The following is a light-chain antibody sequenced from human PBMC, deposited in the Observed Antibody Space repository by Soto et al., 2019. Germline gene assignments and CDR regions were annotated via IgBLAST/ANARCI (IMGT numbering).Light chain of an antibody. CDR1: RDISVY. CDR3: QLYYNLLPYT. Sequence: DIQVTQSPSSLAVSVGDRVTITCQASRDISVYLNWYQQKPGKPPKLLVFDASNLQTGVPSRFSGSGYGTHPTFSIYILLPEDVLPYYCQLYYNLLPYTFGQGTKLEIQ. CDR2: DAS. V-gene: IGKV1-33*01. J-gene: IGKJ2*01.